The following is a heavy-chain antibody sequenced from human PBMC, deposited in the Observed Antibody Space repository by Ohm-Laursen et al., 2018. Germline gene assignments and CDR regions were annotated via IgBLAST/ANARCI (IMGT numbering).Heavy chain of an antibody. Sequence: TLSLTCTVSGDSISSGSNYWTWIRQHPGKGLEWIGYIYYSGSTYYNPSLKSRVTISVDTSKNQFSLKLSSVTAADTAVYYCVRDGRDYDSSVSWGQGTLVTVFS. J-gene: IGHJ5*02. CDR1: GDSISSGSNY. CDR3: VRDGRDYDSSVS. CDR2: IYYSGST. D-gene: IGHD3-22*01. V-gene: IGHV4-31*03.